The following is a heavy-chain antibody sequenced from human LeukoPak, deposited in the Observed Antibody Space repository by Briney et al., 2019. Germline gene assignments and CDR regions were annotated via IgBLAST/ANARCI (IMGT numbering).Heavy chain of an antibody. D-gene: IGHD5-24*01. CDR1: GFTVSSNY. V-gene: IGHV3-66*01. CDR2: IYSGGGT. J-gene: IGHJ6*02. CDR3: AAYNLPPDGMGV. Sequence: PGGSLRLSCAASGFTVSSNYMSWVRQAPGKGLEWVSLIYSGGGTYYADSVKGRFTISRDNFNNTMYLQMNSLRAEDTAVYYCAAYNLPPDGMGVWGQGTSVTVSS.